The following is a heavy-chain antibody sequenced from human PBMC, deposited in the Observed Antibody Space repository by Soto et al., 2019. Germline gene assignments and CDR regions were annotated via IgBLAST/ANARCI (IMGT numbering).Heavy chain of an antibody. D-gene: IGHD6-13*01. J-gene: IGHJ6*03. CDR1: GFTFDDYA. V-gene: IGHV3-9*01. CDR2: ISWNSGSI. Sequence: EVQLVESGGGLVQPGRSLRLSCAASGFTFDDYAMHWVRQAPGKGLEWVSGISWNSGSIGNADSVKGRFTISRDNAKNSLYLQMNSLRAEDTALYYCAKDSGTLIAAAVNYYYYYMDVWGKGTTVTVSS. CDR3: AKDSGTLIAAAVNYYYYYMDV.